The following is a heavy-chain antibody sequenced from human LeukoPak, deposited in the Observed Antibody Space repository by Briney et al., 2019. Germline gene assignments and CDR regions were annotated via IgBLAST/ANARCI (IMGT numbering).Heavy chain of an antibody. J-gene: IGHJ4*02. CDR3: SKPHNQYCGGDCYSLGF. D-gene: IGHD2-21*02. CDR1: GFTFSNYV. CDR2: MSGSGSST. V-gene: IGHV3-23*01. Sequence: PGGSLRLSCAASGFTFSNYVMNWVRQAPGKGLEWVSGMSGSGSSTYYADSVKGRFTISRDNSKNTLYLQMNSLRAEDTAVYYCSKPHNQYCGGDCYSLGFWGQGTLVTVSS.